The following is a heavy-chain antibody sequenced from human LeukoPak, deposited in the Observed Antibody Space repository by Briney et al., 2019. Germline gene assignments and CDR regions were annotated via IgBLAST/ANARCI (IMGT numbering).Heavy chain of an antibody. CDR1: GFTFSMYV. J-gene: IGHJ6*02. D-gene: IGHD6-13*01. CDR2: ISNDGGNK. V-gene: IGHV3-30*03. CDR3: ARDNMVAAGNSYYYGLDV. Sequence: PGGSLRLSCAASGFTFSMYVMNWVRQAPGEGLEWVAVISNDGGNKFYADSVKGRFTISRDNSKTTLYLQMNSLRAEDTAVYYCARDNMVAAGNSYYYGLDVWGQGTTVTVSS.